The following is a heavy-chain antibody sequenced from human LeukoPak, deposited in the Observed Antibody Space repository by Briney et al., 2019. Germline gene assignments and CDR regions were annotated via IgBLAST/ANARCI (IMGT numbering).Heavy chain of an antibody. V-gene: IGHV4-59*08. Sequence: SSETLSLTCTVSGGSISSYYWSWIRQPPGKGLEWIGYIYYSGSTYYNPSLKSRVTISVDTSKNQFSLKLSSVTAADTAVYYCARGIGVVVAATAPFDYWGQGTLVTVSS. CDR2: IYYSGST. D-gene: IGHD2-15*01. CDR3: ARGIGVVVAATAPFDY. CDR1: GGSISSYY. J-gene: IGHJ4*02.